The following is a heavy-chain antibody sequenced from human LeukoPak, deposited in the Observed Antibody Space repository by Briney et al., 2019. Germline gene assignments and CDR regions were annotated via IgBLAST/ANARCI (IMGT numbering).Heavy chain of an antibody. J-gene: IGHJ4*02. D-gene: IGHD6-19*01. CDR2: IRYDGRNK. V-gene: IGHV3-30*02. Sequence: GGSLRLSCAASGFTFSNYCMHWVRQAPGKGLEWVGFIRYDGRNKYYANFVKGRFTISRDNSKNTLYLQMNSLRAEGTAVYKWAKDRRRGDGLAGSFTGWGQGTLVTVSS. CDR1: GFTFSNYC. CDR3: AKDRRRGDGLAGSFTG.